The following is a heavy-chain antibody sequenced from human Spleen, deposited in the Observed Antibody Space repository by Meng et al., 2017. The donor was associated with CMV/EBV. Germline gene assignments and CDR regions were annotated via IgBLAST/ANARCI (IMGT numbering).Heavy chain of an antibody. V-gene: IGHV3-30-3*01. Sequence: VQLGVSWGGLVQHGRSLSLSCAAAGFTLRNTAMHWVRQAPGKGLEWVAVISYGGSNKYYADTVKGRFTISRDNSKNTLYLQMNSLTADDTAIYYCSRDVNWDFFDYWGQGALVTVSS. D-gene: IGHD3-16*01. CDR3: SRDVNWDFFDY. CDR1: GFTLRNTA. CDR2: ISYGGSNK. J-gene: IGHJ4*02.